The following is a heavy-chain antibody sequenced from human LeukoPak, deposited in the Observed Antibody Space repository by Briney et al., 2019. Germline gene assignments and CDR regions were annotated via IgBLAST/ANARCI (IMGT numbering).Heavy chain of an antibody. Sequence: GGSLRLSCAASGFTFSGYAMSWVRQTPGKGLEWVSVTYSGGNTDYADSVKGRFTISRDNSKNTLYLQISSLRVEDTAIYYCARGRNYFPIDYWGQGTFVIVSS. CDR2: TYSGGNT. V-gene: IGHV3-23*01. CDR3: ARGRNYFPIDY. J-gene: IGHJ4*02. CDR1: GFTFSGYA. D-gene: IGHD2/OR15-2a*01.